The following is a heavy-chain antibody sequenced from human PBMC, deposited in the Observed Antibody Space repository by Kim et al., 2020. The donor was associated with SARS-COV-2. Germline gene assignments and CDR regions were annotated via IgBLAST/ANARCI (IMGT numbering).Heavy chain of an antibody. J-gene: IGHJ4*02. CDR2: GST. CDR3: ARHGLGADY. V-gene: IGHV4-39*01. Sequence: GSTYYNPSLKSRVTISVDTSKNQFSLKLSSVTAADTAVYYCARHGLGADYWGQGTLVTVSS.